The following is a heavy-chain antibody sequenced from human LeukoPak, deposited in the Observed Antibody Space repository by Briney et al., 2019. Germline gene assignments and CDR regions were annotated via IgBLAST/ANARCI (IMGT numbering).Heavy chain of an antibody. J-gene: IGHJ3*02. D-gene: IGHD4-11*01. V-gene: IGHV3-23*01. CDR1: GFTFSSYG. CDR3: AKFENPASNAFDI. CDR2: ISGSGGST. Sequence: GGTLRLSCAASGFTFSSYGMSWVRQAPGKGLEWVSAISGSGGSTYYADSVKGRFTISRDNSKNTLYLQMNSLRAEDTAVYYRAKFENPASNAFDIWGQGTMVTVSS.